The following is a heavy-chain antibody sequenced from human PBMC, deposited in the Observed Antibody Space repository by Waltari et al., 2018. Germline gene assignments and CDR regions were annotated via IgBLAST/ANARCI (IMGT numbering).Heavy chain of an antibody. CDR2: ISGSGGST. V-gene: IGHV3-23*01. Sequence: EVQLLESGGGLVQPGGSLRLSCAASGFTFSSYAMSWVRQAPGKGLEWVSAISGSGGSTYYADSVKGRFTISRDNSRNTLYLQMNSLRAEDTVVYYCAKLPDRNSDNWFDPWGQGTLVTVSS. CDR1: GFTFSSYA. J-gene: IGHJ5*02. D-gene: IGHD2-15*01. CDR3: AKLPDRNSDNWFDP.